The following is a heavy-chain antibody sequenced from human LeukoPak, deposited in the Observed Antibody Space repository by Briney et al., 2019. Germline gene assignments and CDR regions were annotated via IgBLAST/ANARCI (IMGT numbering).Heavy chain of an antibody. J-gene: IGHJ4*02. CDR3: ARGRGYSGYRYYFDY. V-gene: IGHV4-39*07. CDR1: GGSISSSSYY. Sequence: ASETLSLTCTVSGGSISSSSYYWGWIRQPPGKGLEWIGSIYYSGSTYYNPSLKSRVTISVDTSKNQFSLKLSSVTAADTAVYYCARGRGYSGYRYYFDYWGQGTLVTVSS. CDR2: IYYSGST. D-gene: IGHD5-12*01.